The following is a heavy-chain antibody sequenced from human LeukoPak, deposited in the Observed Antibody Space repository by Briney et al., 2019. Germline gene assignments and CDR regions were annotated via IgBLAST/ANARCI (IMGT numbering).Heavy chain of an antibody. D-gene: IGHD5-18*01. J-gene: IGHJ4*02. CDR1: GGSFSGYY. CDR2: INHSGST. V-gene: IGHV4-34*01. CDR3: ARFSDTATN. Sequence: PSETLSLTCAVYGGSFSGYYWSWIRQPPGKGPEWIGEINHSGSTNYNPSLKSRVTISVDTSKNQFSLKLSSVTAADTAVYYCARFSDTATNWGQGTLVTVSS.